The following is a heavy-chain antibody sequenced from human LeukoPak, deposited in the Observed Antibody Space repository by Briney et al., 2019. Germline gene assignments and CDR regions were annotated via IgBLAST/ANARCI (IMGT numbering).Heavy chain of an antibody. D-gene: IGHD2-21*01. V-gene: IGHV4-59*01. CDR3: ARVKGSLLLWFDP. CDR1: GDSISSYH. J-gene: IGHJ5*02. Sequence: SETLSLTCTVSGDSISSYHWSWIRQPPGKGLEWIGYIYYSGSTNYNPSLKSRVTISVDTSKNQFSLKLSSVTAADTAVYYCARVKGSLLLWFDPWGQGTLVTVSS. CDR2: IYYSGST.